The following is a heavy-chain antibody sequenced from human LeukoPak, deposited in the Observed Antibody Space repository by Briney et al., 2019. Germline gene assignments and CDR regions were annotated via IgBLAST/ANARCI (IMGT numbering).Heavy chain of an antibody. Sequence: PSETLSLTCTVSGGSISSSYWSWVRQPPGKGLEWVGYIYYSGITNYNPSLKSRVTISLDTSKTQFSLKLNSVTAADTAVYYCARASAAFDYWGQGALVTVSS. D-gene: IGHD6-25*01. CDR2: IYYSGIT. V-gene: IGHV4-59*01. CDR3: ARASAAFDY. J-gene: IGHJ4*02. CDR1: GGSISSSY.